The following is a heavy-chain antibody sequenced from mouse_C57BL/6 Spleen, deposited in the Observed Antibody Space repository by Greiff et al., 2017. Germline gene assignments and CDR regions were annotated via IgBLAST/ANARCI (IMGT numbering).Heavy chain of an antibody. D-gene: IGHD2-4*01. V-gene: IGHV1-26*01. Sequence: VQLQQSGPELVKPGASVKISCKASGYTFTDYYMNWVKQSHGKSLEWIGDINPNNGGTSYNQKFKGKATLTVDKSSSTAYMELRSLTSEDSAVYYCARGGDYDDVLYYYAMDYWGQGTSVTVSS. CDR3: ARGGDYDDVLYYYAMDY. CDR2: INPNNGGT. CDR1: GYTFTDYY. J-gene: IGHJ4*01.